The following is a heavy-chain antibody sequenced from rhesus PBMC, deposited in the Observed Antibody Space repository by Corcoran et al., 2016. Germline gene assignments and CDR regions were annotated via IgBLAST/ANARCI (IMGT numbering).Heavy chain of an antibody. CDR3: ARDPHNWGLRYFDI. J-gene: IGHJ2*01. CDR2: INGNSGST. Sequence: QVQLQESGPGLVKPSETLSLTCAVSGGSFSSYWLSWFRQPPGKGLEWIWKINGNSGSTNYNPSLKSRVTISKDASKNQFSLKVSSVTASDTAVYYCARDPHNWGLRYFDIWGPGTPITISS. V-gene: IGHV4-80*01. CDR1: GGSFSSYW. D-gene: IGHD7-45*01.